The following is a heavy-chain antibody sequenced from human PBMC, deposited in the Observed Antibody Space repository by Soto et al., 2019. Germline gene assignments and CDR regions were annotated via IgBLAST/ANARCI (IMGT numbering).Heavy chain of an antibody. CDR2: ISYDGSNK. D-gene: IGHD3-3*01. CDR3: ARGYDFWSGYYYPYGMDV. V-gene: IGHV3-30-3*01. CDR1: GFTFSSYA. Sequence: QVQLVESGGGVVQPGRSLRLSCAASGFTFSSYAMHWVRQAPGKGLEWVAVISYDGSNKNHADTMKGRFTISRDNSKNTLYLQMNSLRAEDTAVYYCARGYDFWSGYYYPYGMDVWGQATTVTVSS. J-gene: IGHJ6*02.